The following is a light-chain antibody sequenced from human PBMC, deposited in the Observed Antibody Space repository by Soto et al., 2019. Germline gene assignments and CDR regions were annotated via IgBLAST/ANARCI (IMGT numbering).Light chain of an antibody. CDR1: SSNIGAGYD. CDR2: GNS. Sequence: QSVLTQPPSVSGAPGQRVTISCTESSSNIGAGYDVHWYQQLPGTAPKLLIYGNSNRPSGVPDRFSGSKSGTSASLAITGLQAEDEADYYCQYYDSSLSVWVFGGGTKVTVL. J-gene: IGLJ3*02. CDR3: QYYDSSLSVWV. V-gene: IGLV1-40*01.